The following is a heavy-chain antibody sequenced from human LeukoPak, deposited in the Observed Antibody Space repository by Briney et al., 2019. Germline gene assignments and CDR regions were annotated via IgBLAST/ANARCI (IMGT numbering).Heavy chain of an antibody. V-gene: IGHV3-15*01. CDR3: TDGYSYGYAD. J-gene: IGHJ4*02. CDR1: GFTFSTDW. D-gene: IGHD5-18*01. CDR2: IKSNSDGGTT. Sequence: GGSLRLSCAASGFTFSTDWMNWVRQAPGKGLEWVGRIKSNSDGGTTEYTAPVKGRFNISRDDSKNTLYLQMNSLKSEDTAVYYCTDGYSYGYADWGQGTMVTDCS.